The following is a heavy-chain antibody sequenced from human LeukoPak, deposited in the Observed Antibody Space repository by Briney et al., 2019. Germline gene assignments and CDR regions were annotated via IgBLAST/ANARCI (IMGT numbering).Heavy chain of an antibody. Sequence: ASVKVSCKASGYSFTTYDVNWVRQATGQGLEWMGWMNPNSGNTGYAQRFQGRVTMTRDTSISTAYMELNSLTSEDTAVYYCAKNVRDTGTFDYWGQGTLVTVSS. CDR2: MNPNSGNT. D-gene: IGHD5-18*01. V-gene: IGHV1-8*01. CDR3: AKNVRDTGTFDY. CDR1: GYSFTTYD. J-gene: IGHJ4*02.